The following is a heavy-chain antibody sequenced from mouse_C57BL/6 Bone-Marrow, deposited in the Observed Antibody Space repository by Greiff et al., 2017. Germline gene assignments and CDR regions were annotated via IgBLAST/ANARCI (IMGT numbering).Heavy chain of an antibody. CDR2: IDPSDSYT. CDR3: AREAVDGYYPLNYFDY. D-gene: IGHD2-3*01. CDR1: GYTFTSYW. Sequence: VKLQQSGAELVMPGASVKLSCKASGYTFTSYWMHWVKQRPGQGLEWIGEIDPSDSYTNYNQKFKGKSTLTVDKSSSTAYMQLSSLTSEDSAVYYCAREAVDGYYPLNYFDYWGQGTTLTVSS. J-gene: IGHJ2*01. V-gene: IGHV1-69*01.